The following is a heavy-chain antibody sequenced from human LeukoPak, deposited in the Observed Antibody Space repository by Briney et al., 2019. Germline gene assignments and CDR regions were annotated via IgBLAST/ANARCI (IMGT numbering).Heavy chain of an antibody. J-gene: IGHJ6*02. Sequence: PGASLRLSCAASGFTFSSYAMSWVRQAPGKGLEWVSAISGSGGSTYYADSVKGRFTISRDNSKNTLYLQMNSLRAEDTAVYYCAKDLVPAATDYYYYYGMDVWGQGTMVTVSS. CDR2: ISGSGGST. CDR1: GFTFSSYA. D-gene: IGHD2-2*01. CDR3: AKDLVPAATDYYYYYGMDV. V-gene: IGHV3-23*01.